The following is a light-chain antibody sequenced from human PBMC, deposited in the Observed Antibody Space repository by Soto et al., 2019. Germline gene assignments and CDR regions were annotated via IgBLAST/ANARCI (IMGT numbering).Light chain of an antibody. CDR1: SGHTTYS. J-gene: IGLJ2*01. V-gene: IGLV4-69*01. CDR3: QTWATGIQV. CDR2: LKSDGSH. Sequence: QLVLTQSPSASASLGASVKLTCTLSSGHTTYSIAWHQQQPEKGPRFLMKLKSDGSHNRGDGIPDRFSGSSSGAERFLTISSLQSEDEADYYCQTWATGIQVFGGGTKLTVL.